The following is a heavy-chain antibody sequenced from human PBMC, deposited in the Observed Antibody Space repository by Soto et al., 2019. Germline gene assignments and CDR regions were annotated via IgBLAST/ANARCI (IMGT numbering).Heavy chain of an antibody. D-gene: IGHD2-8*01. CDR2: ISAYNGNT. CDR3: ARDPSGYCTNGVWYSSGY. J-gene: IGHJ4*02. V-gene: IGHV1-18*01. CDR1: GYTFTSYG. Sequence: QVQLVQSGAEVKKPGASVKVSCKASGYTFTSYGISWVRQAPGQGLEWMGWISAYNGNTNYAQKLQGRVTMTTDTSTSTAYMELRSLRSDDTAVYYCARDPSGYCTNGVWYSSGYWGQGTLVTVSS.